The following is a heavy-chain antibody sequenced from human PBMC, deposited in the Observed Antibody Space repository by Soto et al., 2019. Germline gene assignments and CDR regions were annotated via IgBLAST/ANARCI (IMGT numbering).Heavy chain of an antibody. CDR1: GGSFSGYY. D-gene: IGHD2-2*01. Sequence: PSETLSLTCAVYGGSFSGYYWSWIRQPPGKGLEWIGEINHSGSTNYNPSLKSRVTISVDTSKNQFSLKLSSVTAADTAVYYCAMDPSPSVGYCSSTSCSHAFDIWGQGTMVTVSS. CDR2: INHSGST. J-gene: IGHJ3*02. V-gene: IGHV4-34*01. CDR3: AMDPSPSVGYCSSTSCSHAFDI.